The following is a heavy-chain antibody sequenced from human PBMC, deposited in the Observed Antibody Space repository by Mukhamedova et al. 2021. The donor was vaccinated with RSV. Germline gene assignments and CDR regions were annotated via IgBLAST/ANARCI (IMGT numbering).Heavy chain of an antibody. J-gene: IGHJ2*01. Sequence: VRQAPGKGLEWVSVIYSGGSTYYADSVKGRFTISRDNSKNTLYLQMNSLRAEDTAVYYCARGGGTVTEEAAWYFDLWGRGTLVTV. CDR2: IYSGGST. CDR3: ARGGGTVTEEAAWYFDL. D-gene: IGHD4-17*01. V-gene: IGHV3-53*01.